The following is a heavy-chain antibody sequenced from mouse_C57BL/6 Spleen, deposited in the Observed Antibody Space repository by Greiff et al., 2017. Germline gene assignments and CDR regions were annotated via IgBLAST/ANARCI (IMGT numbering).Heavy chain of an antibody. J-gene: IGHJ1*03. CDR2: INPSSGYT. CDR3: ARGYGYDNWYCDV. CDR1: GYTFTSYT. Sequence: QVQLQQSGAELARPGASVKMSCKASGYTFTSYTMHWVKQRPGQGLEWIGYINPSSGYTKYNQKFKDKATLTADKSSSTAYMQLSSLTSEDSAVYYCARGYGYDNWYCDVWGTGTTVTVSS. V-gene: IGHV1-4*01. D-gene: IGHD2-2*01.